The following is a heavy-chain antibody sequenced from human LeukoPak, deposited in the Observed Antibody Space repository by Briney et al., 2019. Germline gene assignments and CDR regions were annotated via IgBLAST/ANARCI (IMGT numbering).Heavy chain of an antibody. CDR2: INPSGSST. CDR1: GDTFTSYY. J-gene: IGHJ3*02. CDR3: ARQRVLMVYDAFDI. D-gene: IGHD2-8*01. Sequence: ASVKVSCKASGDTFTSYYMHWVRQALGQGLEWMGIINPSGSSTTYAQKFQGRVTMTRDMSTSTVYMELSSLRSEDTAVYYCARQRVLMVYDAFDIWGLGTMVTVSS. V-gene: IGHV1-46*01.